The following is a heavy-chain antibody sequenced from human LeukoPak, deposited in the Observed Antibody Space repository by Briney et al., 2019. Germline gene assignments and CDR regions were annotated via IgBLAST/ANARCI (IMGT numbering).Heavy chain of an antibody. CDR1: GFTFSSYE. V-gene: IGHV3-48*03. D-gene: IGHD3-10*02. J-gene: IGHJ6*04. Sequence: GGSLRLSCAASGFTFSSYEMSWVRQAPGKGLEWVSYISSSGSTIYYADSVKGRFTICRDNAKNSLYLQMNRLRAEDTAVYYCAELGITMIGGVWGKGTTVTISS. CDR2: ISSSGSTI. CDR3: AELGITMIGGV.